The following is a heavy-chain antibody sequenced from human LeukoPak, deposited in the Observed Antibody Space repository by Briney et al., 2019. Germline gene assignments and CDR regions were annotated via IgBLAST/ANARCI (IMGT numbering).Heavy chain of an antibody. V-gene: IGHV1-69*05. CDR2: IIPMFGTA. D-gene: IGHD2-2*01. CDR3: ARGRYCSSTSCPPYYFDY. CDR1: GDTFSTYV. J-gene: IGHJ4*02. Sequence: SVKVSCKTSGDTFSTYVISWVRQAPGQGLEWMGGIIPMFGTANYPQNLQGRVTITTDDSTSTAYMELSSLRSVDTAVYFCARGRYCSSTSCPPYYFDYWGQGTLVTVSS.